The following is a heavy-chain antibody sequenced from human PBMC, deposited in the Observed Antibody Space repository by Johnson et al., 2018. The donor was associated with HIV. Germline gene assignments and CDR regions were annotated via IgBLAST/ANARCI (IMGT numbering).Heavy chain of an antibody. Sequence: VQLVESGGGLIQPGGSLRLSCAASGFTVSSNYMSWVRQAPGKGLEWVSVIYSGGSTYYADSVRGRFTISRDNSKNTLYLQMNSLRAEDTAVYYCARVARHDGWWFDAFDIWGQGTIVTVSS. D-gene: IGHD2-15*01. V-gene: IGHV3-53*01. CDR2: IYSGGST. CDR3: ARVARHDGWWFDAFDI. J-gene: IGHJ3*02. CDR1: GFTVSSNY.